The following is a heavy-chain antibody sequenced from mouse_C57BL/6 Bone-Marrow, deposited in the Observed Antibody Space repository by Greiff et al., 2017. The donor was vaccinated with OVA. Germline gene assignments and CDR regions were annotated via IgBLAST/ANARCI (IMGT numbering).Heavy chain of an antibody. J-gene: IGHJ2*01. D-gene: IGHD2-5*01. V-gene: IGHV14-4*01. Sequence: VQLKQSGAELVRPGASVTLSCTASGFNIKDDYMHWVKQRPEQGLEWIGWIDPENGDTEYASKFQGKATITADTSSNTAYLQLSILTSEDTAVYYCTTRYSNYYFDYWGQGTTLTVSS. CDR2: IDPENGDT. CDR1: GFNIKDDY. CDR3: TTRYSNYYFDY.